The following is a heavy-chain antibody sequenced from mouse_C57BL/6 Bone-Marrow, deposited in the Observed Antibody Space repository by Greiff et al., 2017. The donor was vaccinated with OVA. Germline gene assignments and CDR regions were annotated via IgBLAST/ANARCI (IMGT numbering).Heavy chain of an antibody. J-gene: IGHJ1*03. CDR1: GYTFTDYN. CDR3: AREEGYYGNLYWYCDV. Sequence: EVQLQQSGPELVKPGASVKIPCKASGYTFTDYNMDWVKQSHGKSLEWIGDINPNNGGTIYNQKFKGKATLTVDKSSSTAYMELRSLTSEDTAVYYCAREEGYYGNLYWYCDVWGTGTTVTVSS. D-gene: IGHD2-1*01. V-gene: IGHV1-18*01. CDR2: INPNNGGT.